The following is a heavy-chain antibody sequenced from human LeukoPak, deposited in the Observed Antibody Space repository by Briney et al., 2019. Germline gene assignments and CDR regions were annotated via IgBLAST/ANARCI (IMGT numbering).Heavy chain of an antibody. CDR3: ARALPGMAVAGTRETKSRYYFDY. CDR2: IYYSGST. D-gene: IGHD6-19*01. J-gene: IGHJ4*02. Sequence: PSETLSLTCTVSGGSISSYYWSWIRQPPGKGLEWIGYIYYSGSTNYNPSLKSRVTISVDTSKNQFSLKLSSVTAAGTAVYYCARALPGMAVAGTRETKSRYYFDYWGQGTLVTVSS. CDR1: GGSISSYY. V-gene: IGHV4-59*01.